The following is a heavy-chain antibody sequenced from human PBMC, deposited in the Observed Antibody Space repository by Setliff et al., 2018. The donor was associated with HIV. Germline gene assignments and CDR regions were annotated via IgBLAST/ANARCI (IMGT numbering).Heavy chain of an antibody. CDR3: VRGFCSSTTCYEDYYYMDV. D-gene: IGHD2-2*01. V-gene: IGHV4-59*01. J-gene: IGHJ6*03. Sequence: SETLSLTCTVSGGSISGYYWSWIRQPPGKGLEWIGTIFYTGNTNYNPSLKSRVTLSGGMSENQLFLRLTSVTAADTAVYYCVRGFCSSTTCYEDYYYMDVWGKGSTVTVSS. CDR2: IFYTGNT. CDR1: GGSISGYY.